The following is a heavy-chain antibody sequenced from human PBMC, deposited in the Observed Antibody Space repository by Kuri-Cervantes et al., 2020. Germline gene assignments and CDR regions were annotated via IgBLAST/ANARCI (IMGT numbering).Heavy chain of an antibody. CDR3: GKLLSYGMDV. V-gene: IGHV4-4*02. CDR2: IYHSGST. CDR1: GGSISSSNW. J-gene: IGHJ6*02. Sequence: SETLSLTCAVSGGSISSSNWWSWVRQPPGEGLEWIGEIYHSGSTNYNPSLESRVTIFVDTSTNQVSLKLRSVTAADTAVYYCGKLLSYGMDVWGQGTTVTVSS.